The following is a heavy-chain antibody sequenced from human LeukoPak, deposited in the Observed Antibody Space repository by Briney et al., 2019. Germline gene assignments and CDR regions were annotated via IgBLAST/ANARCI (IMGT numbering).Heavy chain of an antibody. CDR2: IYYSGST. CDR3: ARDRPYGSGSYYNVLDY. CDR1: GGSISSSSYY. J-gene: IGHJ4*02. D-gene: IGHD3-10*01. Sequence: SETLSLTCTVSGGSISSSSYYWGWIRQPPGKGLEWIGSIYYSGSTYYNPSLKSRVTISVDTSKNQFSLKLSSVTAADTAVYYCARDRPYGSGSYYNVLDYWGQGTLVTVSS. V-gene: IGHV4-39*07.